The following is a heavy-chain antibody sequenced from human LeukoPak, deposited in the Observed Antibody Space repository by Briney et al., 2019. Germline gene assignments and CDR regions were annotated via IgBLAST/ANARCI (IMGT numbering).Heavy chain of an antibody. CDR1: GYTFTSYG. D-gene: IGHD3-10*01. CDR3: ARDQVVRGVIIIAAFDY. Sequence: ASVKVSCKASGYTFTSYGISWVRQAPGQGLEWMGWISAYNGNTNYAQKLQGRVTMTTDTSTSTAYMELRSLRSDDTAVYYCARDQVVRGVIIIAAFDYWGQGTLATVSS. CDR2: ISAYNGNT. J-gene: IGHJ4*02. V-gene: IGHV1-18*01.